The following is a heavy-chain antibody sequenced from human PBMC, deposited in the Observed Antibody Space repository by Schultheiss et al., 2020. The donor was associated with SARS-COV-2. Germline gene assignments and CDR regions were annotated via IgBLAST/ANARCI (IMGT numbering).Heavy chain of an antibody. J-gene: IGHJ4*02. CDR2: ISGSGYST. D-gene: IGHD1-1*01. CDR1: GFTFSNAW. V-gene: IGHV3-23*01. CDR3: ARVRKVWASNNWSYYFDY. Sequence: GGSLRLSCAASGFTFSNAWMSWVRQAPGKGLEWVSPISGSGYSTYDADSVKGRFTISRDNSKNTLYLQMNSLRAEDTAVYYCARVRKVWASNNWSYYFDYWGQGTLVTVSS.